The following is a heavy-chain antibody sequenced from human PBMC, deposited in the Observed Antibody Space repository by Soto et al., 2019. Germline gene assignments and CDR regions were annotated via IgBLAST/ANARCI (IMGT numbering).Heavy chain of an antibody. J-gene: IGHJ6*02. V-gene: IGHV1-69*02. CDR1: GGTFSSYT. Sequence: GASVKVSCKASGGTFSSYTISWVRQAPGQGLEWMGRIIPILGIANYAQKFQGRVTITADKSTSTAYMELSSLRSEDTAVYYCARTMVRGVIDYYYYGMDVWGQGTTVTVSS. D-gene: IGHD3-10*01. CDR3: ARTMVRGVIDYYYYGMDV. CDR2: IIPILGIA.